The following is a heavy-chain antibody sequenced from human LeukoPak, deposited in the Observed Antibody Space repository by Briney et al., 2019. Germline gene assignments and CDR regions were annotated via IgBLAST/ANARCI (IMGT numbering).Heavy chain of an antibody. V-gene: IGHV4-4*08. CDR1: GGSISSYY. D-gene: IGHD3-22*01. Sequence: SETLSLTCTVSGGSISSYYWSWIRQPPGKGLEWIGRIYTSGSTNYNPSLKSRVTISVDTSKNQFSLKLSSVTAADTAVYYCARDARGCYDSSGYYTYYFDYWGQGTLVTVSS. J-gene: IGHJ4*02. CDR3: ARDARGCYDSSGYYTYYFDY. CDR2: IYTSGST.